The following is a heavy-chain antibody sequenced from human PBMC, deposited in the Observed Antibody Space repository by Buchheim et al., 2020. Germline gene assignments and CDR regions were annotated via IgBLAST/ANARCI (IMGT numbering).Heavy chain of an antibody. V-gene: IGHV3-30-3*01. CDR2: ISHDGSTS. CDR1: RTTFSNYG. CDR3: ARNLGVGTAPNANKYLYIMDA. Sequence: QVQLVESGGGVVQPGGSLRLSCAISRTTFSNYGFHWVRQAPGKGPEWVAVISHDGSTSYYADSMKGRFTISRDTYRAKLYLQMSRLRVEDTAVYYCARNLGVGTAPNANKYLYIMDAWGQGTT. D-gene: IGHD1/OR15-1a*01. J-gene: IGHJ6*02.